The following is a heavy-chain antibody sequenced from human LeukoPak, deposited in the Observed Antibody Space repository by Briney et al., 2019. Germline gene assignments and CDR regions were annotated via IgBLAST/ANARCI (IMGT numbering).Heavy chain of an antibody. D-gene: IGHD3-3*01. CDR2: ISSTVINT. V-gene: IGHV3-23*01. CDR3: AKGTVRFLEWSQRGYFDY. CDR1: GFTFSNYA. J-gene: IGHJ4*02. Sequence: GGSLRLSCAASGFTFSNYAMTWVRQAPGKGLEWVSSISSTVINTYNADSVKGRFTISRDNSKDTLYLQMNSLRADDTAIYYCAKGTVRFLEWSQRGYFDYWGQGILVTVSS.